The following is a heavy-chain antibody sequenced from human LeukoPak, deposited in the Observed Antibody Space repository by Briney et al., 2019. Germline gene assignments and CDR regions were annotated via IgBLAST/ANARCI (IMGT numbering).Heavy chain of an antibody. CDR1: GFTFSSFW. V-gene: IGHV3-7*01. J-gene: IGHJ4*02. CDR2: INQDGSEK. CDR3: ARDHTVAGIVFDS. D-gene: IGHD6-19*01. Sequence: PGGSLRLSCAASGFTFSSFWMNWVRQAPGKGVEGVANINQDGSEKFYVHSVNGRFTISRDNAKNSVYLQMNSLRAEDTAVYYCARDHTVAGIVFDSWGQGARVTVSS.